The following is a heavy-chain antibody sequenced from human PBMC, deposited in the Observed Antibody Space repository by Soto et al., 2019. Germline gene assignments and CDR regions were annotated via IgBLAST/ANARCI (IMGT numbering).Heavy chain of an antibody. V-gene: IGHV4-59*01. J-gene: IGHJ6*03. D-gene: IGHD3-9*01. Sequence: SETLSLTCTVSGGSISSYYWSWIRQPPGKGLEWIGYIYYSGSTNYNPYLKSRVTISVDTSKNQFSLKLSSVTAADTAVYYCARGKLLRYFDWLLRDYYYYYMDVWGKGTTVTVSS. CDR1: GGSISSYY. CDR2: IYYSGST. CDR3: ARGKLLRYFDWLLRDYYYYYMDV.